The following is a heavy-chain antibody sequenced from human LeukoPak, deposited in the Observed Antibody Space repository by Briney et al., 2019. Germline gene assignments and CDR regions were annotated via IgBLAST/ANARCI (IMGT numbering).Heavy chain of an antibody. V-gene: IGHV4-30-2*01. Sequence: PSQTLSLTCAVSGGSISSGGYSWSWIRQPLGKGLEWIGYIYHSGSTYYNPSLKSRATISVDRSKNQFSLKLSSVTAADTAVYYCARVVAARSWFDPWGQGTLVTVSS. CDR2: IYHSGST. CDR1: GGSISSGGYS. D-gene: IGHD6-13*01. J-gene: IGHJ5*02. CDR3: ARVVAARSWFDP.